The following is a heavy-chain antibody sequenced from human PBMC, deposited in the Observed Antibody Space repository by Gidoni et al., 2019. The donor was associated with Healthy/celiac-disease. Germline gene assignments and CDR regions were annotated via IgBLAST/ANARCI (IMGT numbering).Heavy chain of an antibody. CDR3: ARYYYDSSGFLDY. J-gene: IGHJ4*02. V-gene: IGHV4-39*01. D-gene: IGHD3-22*01. Sequence: QLQLQESGPGLVKPSETLSLTCTVSGGSISSSSYYWGWIRQPPGKGLAWIGSIYYSGSTYYNPSLKSRVTISVDTSKNQFSLKLSSVTAADTAVYYCARYYYDSSGFLDYWGQGTLVTVSS. CDR2: IYYSGST. CDR1: GGSISSSSYY.